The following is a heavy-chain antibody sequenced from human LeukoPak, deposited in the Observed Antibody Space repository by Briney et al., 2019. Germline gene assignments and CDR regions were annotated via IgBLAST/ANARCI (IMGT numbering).Heavy chain of an antibody. CDR3: ARDSSTWFNWFDP. J-gene: IGHJ5*02. CDR2: ISSSSSYI. Sequence: GGSLRLSCAASGFTFSSYGMNWDRQAPGKGLEWVSSISSSSSYIYYADSVKGRFTISRDNAKNSLYLQMNSLRAEDTAVYYCARDSSTWFNWFDPWGQGTLVSVSS. D-gene: IGHD6-13*01. V-gene: IGHV3-21*01. CDR1: GFTFSSYG.